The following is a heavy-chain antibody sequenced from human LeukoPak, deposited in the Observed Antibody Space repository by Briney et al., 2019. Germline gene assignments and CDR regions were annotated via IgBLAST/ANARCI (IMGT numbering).Heavy chain of an antibody. D-gene: IGHD3-22*01. V-gene: IGHV5-51*01. CDR1: GYSFTSYW. J-gene: IGHJ5*02. CDR2: IYPGDSDT. CDR3: ARRGGDSSGYYYPDWFDP. Sequence: GESLKISCKGSGYSFTSYWIGWVRQMPGKGLEWMGIIYPGDSDTRYSPSFQGQVTISADKSISTAYLQWSSPKASDTAMYYCARRGGDSSGYYYPDWFDPWGQGTLVTVSS.